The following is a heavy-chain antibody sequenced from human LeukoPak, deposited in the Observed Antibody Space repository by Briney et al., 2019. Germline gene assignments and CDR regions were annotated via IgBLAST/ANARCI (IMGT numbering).Heavy chain of an antibody. J-gene: IGHJ4*02. V-gene: IGHV1-18*01. D-gene: IGHD5-18*01. Sequence: ASVKVSCKASGYTFIGYVISRVRQAPGQGLEWMGWISGYNGNTKYAQKFQGRVTMTTDTSASTAYMELRSLRSDDTAVYYCASRGYRYGRLIDYWGQGTLVTVSS. CDR2: ISGYNGNT. CDR1: GYTFIGYV. CDR3: ASRGYRYGRLIDY.